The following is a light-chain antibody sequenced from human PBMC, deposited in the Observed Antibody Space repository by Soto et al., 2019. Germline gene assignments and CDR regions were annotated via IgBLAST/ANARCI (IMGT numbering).Light chain of an antibody. J-gene: IGLJ3*02. Sequence: QAVVTQSPSASASLGASVKLTCTLSSGHSSYTIAWHQQQPEKGLRYLMTLNSDGSHSKGDGIPDRFSGSSSGAERYLSIASLQSEDEADYYCQTWGTGIEVFGGGTQLTVL. V-gene: IGLV4-69*02. CDR3: QTWGTGIEV. CDR2: LNSDGSH. CDR1: SGHSSYT.